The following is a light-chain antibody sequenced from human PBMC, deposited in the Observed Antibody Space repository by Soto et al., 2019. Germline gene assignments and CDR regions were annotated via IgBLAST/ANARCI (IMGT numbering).Light chain of an antibody. CDR3: AAWDDSLSGVV. CDR2: SNN. CDR1: SSNIGSNY. J-gene: IGLJ2*01. V-gene: IGLV1-47*02. Sequence: QSVLTQPPSASGTPGQRVTISCSGSSSNIGSNYVYWYQQLPGTAPKLLIYSNNQRPSAVPDRFSGSKSGTSASLAISGLRSEDEADYYCAAWDDSLSGVVFGGGTKLTVL.